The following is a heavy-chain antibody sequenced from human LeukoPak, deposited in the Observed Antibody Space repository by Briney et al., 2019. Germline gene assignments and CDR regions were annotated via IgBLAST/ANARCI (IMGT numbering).Heavy chain of an antibody. J-gene: IGHJ4*02. CDR1: GFTSSSYW. D-gene: IGHD6-19*01. CDR2: IKQDGSEK. CDR3: ARDGFMWLVGYYFDY. V-gene: IGHV3-7*01. Sequence: GGSLRLSCAASGFTSSSYWMSWVRQAPGKGLEWVANIKQDGSEKYYVDSVKGRFTISRDNAKNSLYLQMNSLRAEDTAVYYCARDGFMWLVGYYFDYWGQGTLVTVSS.